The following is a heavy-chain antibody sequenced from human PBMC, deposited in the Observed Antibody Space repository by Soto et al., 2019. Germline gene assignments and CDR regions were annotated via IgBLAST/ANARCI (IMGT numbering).Heavy chain of an antibody. J-gene: IGHJ4*02. D-gene: IGHD2-2*01. CDR3: ARGSFAARPSDY. CDR1: GYIFTSYD. Sequence: QVQLVQSGAEVKKPGASVMVSCKASGYIFTSYDINWVRQATGQGLEWMGWMNPNSGNTGYAQKFQGRVTMTRNTSISTAYMELSSLRSEDTAVYYCARGSFAARPSDYWGQGTLVTVSS. V-gene: IGHV1-8*01. CDR2: MNPNSGNT.